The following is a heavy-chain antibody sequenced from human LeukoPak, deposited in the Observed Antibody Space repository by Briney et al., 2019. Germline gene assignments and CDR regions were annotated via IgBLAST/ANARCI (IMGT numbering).Heavy chain of an antibody. CDR3: ATVWFGELLISS. CDR1: GGSFSGYY. J-gene: IGHJ5*02. D-gene: IGHD3-10*01. CDR2: INHSGST. V-gene: IGHV4-34*01. Sequence: KSSETLSLTCAVYGGSFSGYYWSWIRQPPGKGLEWIGEINHSGSTNYNPSLRSRVTISVDTSKNQFSLKLSSVTAADTAMYYCATVWFGELLISSWGQGTLVTVSS.